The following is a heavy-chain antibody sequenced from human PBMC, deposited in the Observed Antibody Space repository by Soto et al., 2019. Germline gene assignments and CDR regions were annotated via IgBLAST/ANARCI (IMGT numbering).Heavy chain of an antibody. V-gene: IGHV4-39*01. CDR1: GGSISSSSYY. CDR2: IYYSGST. Sequence: QLQLQESGPGLVKPSETLSLTCTVSGGSISSSSYYWGWIRQPPGKGLEWIGSIYYSGSTYYNPSLKSRVTISVDTSKNQFSLKLSSVTAADTAVYYCARQGIYDYIWGSYRYTANFDYWGQGTLVTVSS. J-gene: IGHJ4*02. CDR3: ARQGIYDYIWGSYRYTANFDY. D-gene: IGHD3-16*02.